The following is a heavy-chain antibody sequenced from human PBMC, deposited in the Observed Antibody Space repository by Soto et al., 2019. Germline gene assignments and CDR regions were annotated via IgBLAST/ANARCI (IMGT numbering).Heavy chain of an antibody. CDR3: ARDSSSWGDAFDI. J-gene: IGHJ3*02. CDR2: ISSSSSYI. Sequence: PGGSLRLSCAASGFTFSSYSMNWVRQAPGKGLEWVSSISSSSSYIYYADSVKGRFTISRVNAKNSLYLQMNSLRAEDTAVYYCARDSSSWGDAFDIWGQGTMVTVSS. CDR1: GFTFSSYS. V-gene: IGHV3-21*01. D-gene: IGHD6-13*01.